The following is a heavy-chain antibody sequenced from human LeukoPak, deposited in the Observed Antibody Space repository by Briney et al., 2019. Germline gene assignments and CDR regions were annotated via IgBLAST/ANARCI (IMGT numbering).Heavy chain of an antibody. D-gene: IGHD2-15*01. Sequence: PAGTLRLXCSASGFTFSSYDMTWVRQAPGKGLVWVSTISGSGGSRYYADSVKGRFTISRDNSKNTLYLQMNSLRAEDTAVYYCAKDLSGSSNCYDYWGQGTLVTVSS. J-gene: IGHJ4*02. V-gene: IGHV3-23*01. CDR2: ISGSGGSR. CDR1: GFTFSSYD. CDR3: AKDLSGSSNCYDY.